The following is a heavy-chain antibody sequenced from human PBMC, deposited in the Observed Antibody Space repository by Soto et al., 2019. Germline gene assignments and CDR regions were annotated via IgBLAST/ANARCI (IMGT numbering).Heavy chain of an antibody. J-gene: IGHJ5*02. CDR2: MNPNSGNT. CDR3: ARGIKYGAYSRWFDP. V-gene: IGHV1-8*01. D-gene: IGHD4-17*01. Sequence: QVQLVQSGAEVKKPGASVKVSCKASGYTFTSYDINWVRQATGQGLEYLGWMNPNSGNTAYVQRFQGRVTMTWDTSISTSFMELRSLRSEDTAVYFCARGIKYGAYSRWFDPWGQGTPVTVSS. CDR1: GYTFTSYD.